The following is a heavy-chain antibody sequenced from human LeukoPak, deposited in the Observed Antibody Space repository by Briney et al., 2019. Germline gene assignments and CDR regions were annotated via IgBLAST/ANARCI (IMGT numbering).Heavy chain of an antibody. Sequence: ASVKVSFKSSGYTFTVYYMHWERQAPGQGLEWMGWINPNSGGTNYAQKFQGRVTMTRDTSISTAYMELSRLRSDDTAVYYCASVVAPIYYYYYGMDVWGQGTTVTVSS. CDR3: ASVVAPIYYYYYGMDV. D-gene: IGHD2-2*01. CDR2: INPNSGGT. CDR1: GYTFTVYY. J-gene: IGHJ6*02. V-gene: IGHV1-2*02.